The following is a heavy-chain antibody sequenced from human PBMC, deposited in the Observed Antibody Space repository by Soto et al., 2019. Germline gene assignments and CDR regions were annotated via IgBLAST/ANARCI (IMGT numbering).Heavy chain of an antibody. CDR3: AKPLPYCSGGSCYGYYFDY. CDR1: GFTFSSYG. Sequence: GGSLRLSCAASGFTFSSYGMHWVRQAPGKGLEWVAVISYDGSNKYYADSVKGRFTISRDNSKNTLYLQMNSLRAEDTAVYYCAKPLPYCSGGSCYGYYFDYWGQGTLVTVSS. CDR2: ISYDGSNK. J-gene: IGHJ4*02. D-gene: IGHD2-15*01. V-gene: IGHV3-30*18.